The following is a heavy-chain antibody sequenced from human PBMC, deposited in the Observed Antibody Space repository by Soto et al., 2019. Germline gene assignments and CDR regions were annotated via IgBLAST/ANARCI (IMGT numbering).Heavy chain of an antibody. CDR3: TTGPPYCSGGSCSGY. Sequence: GGSLRLSCAASGFTFSNAWMSWVRQAPGKGLEWVGRIKSKTDGGTTDYAAPVKGRFTISRDDSKNTLYLQMNSLKTEDTAVYYCTTGPPYCSGGSCSGYWGQGTLVTVSS. D-gene: IGHD2-15*01. CDR2: IKSKTDGGTT. J-gene: IGHJ4*02. V-gene: IGHV3-15*01. CDR1: GFTFSNAW.